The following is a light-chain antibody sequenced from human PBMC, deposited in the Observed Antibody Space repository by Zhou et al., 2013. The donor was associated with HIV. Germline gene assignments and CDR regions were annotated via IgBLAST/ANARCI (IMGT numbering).Light chain of an antibody. CDR3: QQANSFPWT. J-gene: IGKJ3*01. V-gene: IGKV1-39*01. CDR2: AAS. Sequence: DIQMTQSPTSLSASVGDSVTITCRASQTLDTYLNWYQQKPGKTPQLLIYAASTLQSGVSSRFTGSGSGTDFTLTISSLQPEDFATYYCQQANSFPWTFGPGTKVDIK. CDR1: QTLDTY.